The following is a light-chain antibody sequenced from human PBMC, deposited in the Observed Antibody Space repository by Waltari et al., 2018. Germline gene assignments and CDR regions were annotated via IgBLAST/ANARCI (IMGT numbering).Light chain of an antibody. CDR1: SNDVGAYDC. J-gene: IGLJ3*02. CDR2: DVH. Sequence: QSDLTQPASVSGSPGQSITISCTGTSNDVGAYDCVSWYQHHPGKVPQLLIYDVHNRPSGASDRFSGSKSGNTASLTISGLQAGDEADYYCASKTNNAAVLFGGGTKVTVL. CDR3: ASKTNNAAVL. V-gene: IGLV2-14*03.